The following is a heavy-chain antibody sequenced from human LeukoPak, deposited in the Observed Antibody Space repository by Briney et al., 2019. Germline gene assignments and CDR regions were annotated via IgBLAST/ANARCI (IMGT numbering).Heavy chain of an antibody. Sequence: ASVKVSCKASGYTFTSYAMNWVRQAPGQGLEWMGWINTNTGNPTYAQGFTGRFVFSLDTSVSTAYLQISSLKAEDTAVYYCARDLYDIVLVPAANNWFDPWGQGTLVTVSS. CDR3: ARDLYDIVLVPAANNWFDP. CDR2: INTNTGNP. CDR1: GYTFTSYA. J-gene: IGHJ5*02. D-gene: IGHD2-2*01. V-gene: IGHV7-4-1*02.